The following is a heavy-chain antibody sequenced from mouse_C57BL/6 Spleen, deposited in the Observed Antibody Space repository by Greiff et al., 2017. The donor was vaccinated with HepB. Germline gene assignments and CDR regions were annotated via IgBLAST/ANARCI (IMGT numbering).Heavy chain of an antibody. CDR3: ASGVDY. V-gene: IGHV1-82*01. Sequence: LQESGPELVKPGASVKISCKASGYAFSSSWMNWVKQRPGKGLEWIGRIYPGDGDTNYNGKFKGKATLTADKSSSTAYMQLSSLTSEDSAVYFCASGVDYWGQGTTLTVSS. CDR2: IYPGDGDT. CDR1: GYAFSSSW. J-gene: IGHJ2*01.